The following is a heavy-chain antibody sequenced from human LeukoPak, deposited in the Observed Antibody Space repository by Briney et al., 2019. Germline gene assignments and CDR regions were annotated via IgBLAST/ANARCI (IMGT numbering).Heavy chain of an antibody. CDR1: GYNFTNYW. CDR3: ARQTDSSGYYSRFDY. CDR2: IYPGDSDT. J-gene: IGHJ4*02. D-gene: IGHD3-22*01. Sequence: GESLKISCEGSGYNFTNYWISWVRQMPGKGLEWMGIIYPGDSDTRYSPSFQGQVTISADKSISTAYLQWSSLKASDTAMYYCARQTDSSGYYSRFDYWGQGTLVTVSS. V-gene: IGHV5-51*01.